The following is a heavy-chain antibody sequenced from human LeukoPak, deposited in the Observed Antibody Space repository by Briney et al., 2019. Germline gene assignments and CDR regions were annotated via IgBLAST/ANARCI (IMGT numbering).Heavy chain of an antibody. Sequence: SVKVSCKASGYTFTGYYMHWVRQAPGQGLEWMGWISPNSGGTNYAQKFQGGVTMTRDTSITTAYMELSSLRSDDTAVYYCARDVGEYCSSTNCYASHYWGQGTLVTVSS. J-gene: IGHJ4*02. CDR1: GYTFTGYY. D-gene: IGHD2-2*01. CDR2: ISPNSGGT. V-gene: IGHV1-2*02. CDR3: ARDVGEYCSSTNCYASHY.